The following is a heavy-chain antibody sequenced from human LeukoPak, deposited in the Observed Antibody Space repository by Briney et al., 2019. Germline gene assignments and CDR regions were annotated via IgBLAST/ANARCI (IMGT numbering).Heavy chain of an antibody. Sequence: SETLSLTCTVSGGSGSSDSWSWIRQPPGKGLEWIGYIYYSGSTNYNPSLKSRVTISVDTSKNQFSLKLSSVTAADTAVYYCASAGYYDSSGYYWWGQGTLVTVSS. D-gene: IGHD3-22*01. J-gene: IGHJ4*02. CDR3: ASAGYYDSSGYYW. CDR1: GGSGSSDS. CDR2: IYYSGST. V-gene: IGHV4-59*02.